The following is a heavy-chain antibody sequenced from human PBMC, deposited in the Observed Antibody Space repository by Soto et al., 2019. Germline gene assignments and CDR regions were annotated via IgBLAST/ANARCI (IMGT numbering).Heavy chain of an antibody. D-gene: IGHD4-17*01. CDR1: GFTFSSYA. J-gene: IGHJ4*02. CDR2: ISYDGSNK. V-gene: IGHV3-30-3*01. Sequence: VGSLRLSCAASGFTFSSYAMHWVRQAPGKGLEWVAVISYDGSNKYYADSVKGRFTISRDNSKNTLYLQMNSLRAEDTAVYYCARDRKKTTVTTSYFDYWGQGTLVTVSS. CDR3: ARDRKKTTVTTSYFDY.